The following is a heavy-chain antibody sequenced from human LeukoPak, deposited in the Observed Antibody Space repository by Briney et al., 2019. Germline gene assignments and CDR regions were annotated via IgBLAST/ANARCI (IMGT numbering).Heavy chain of an antibody. D-gene: IGHD2-2*01. J-gene: IGHJ1*01. CDR3: ARDGSTSRAAEYFQH. V-gene: IGHV4-38-2*02. CDR2: IYHSGST. CDR1: GYSISSGYY. Sequence: SETLSLTCTVSGYSISSGYYWGWIRQPPGKGLEWIGSIYHSGSTYYNPSLKGRVTISVDTSKNQFSLKLSSVTAADTAVYYCARDGSTSRAAEYFQHWGQGTLVTVSS.